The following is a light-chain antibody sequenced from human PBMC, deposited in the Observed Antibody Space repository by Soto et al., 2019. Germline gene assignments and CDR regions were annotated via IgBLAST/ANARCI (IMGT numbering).Light chain of an antibody. V-gene: IGKV3-11*01. J-gene: IGKJ4*01. CDR1: QSLSSY. CDR3: QQRSNWLT. Sequence: EIVLTQSPATLSLSPGERATLSCRASQSLSSYLAWYQQKPGQAPRLLIYDASNRATGIPARFSGSGSGTDFTLTISSLEPEDFGVYYCQQRSNWLTFGGGTKVEIK. CDR2: DAS.